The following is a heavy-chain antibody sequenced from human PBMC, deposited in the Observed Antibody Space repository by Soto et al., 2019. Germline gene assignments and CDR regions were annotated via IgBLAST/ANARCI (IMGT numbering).Heavy chain of an antibody. D-gene: IGHD2-21*02. CDR1: GGSISSSNW. Sequence: QVQLQESGPGLVKPSGTLSLTCAVSGGSISSSNWWSWVRQPPGKGLEWIGEIYHSGSTNYNPSLKSRVMISVAKSKNQFSLKLSSVTAADTAVYYCASRDEYCGGDCFNWFEPWGQGTLVTVSS. CDR3: ASRDEYCGGDCFNWFEP. J-gene: IGHJ5*02. V-gene: IGHV4-4*02. CDR2: IYHSGST.